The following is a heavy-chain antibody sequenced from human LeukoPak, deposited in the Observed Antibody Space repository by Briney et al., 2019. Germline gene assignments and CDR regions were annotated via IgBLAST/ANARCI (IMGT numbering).Heavy chain of an antibody. D-gene: IGHD2-15*01. CDR1: GYSFTNNW. J-gene: IGHJ5*02. CDR2: TYPGDSNT. Sequence: RRGESLKISCKGSGYSFTNNWIGWVRQMPGKGLEWMGITYPGDSNTRYSTSFQGQVTISADKSISSAYLQWSSLKASDTAMYYCVRSPACSSGTCYPNWFDPWGQGTLVTVSS. V-gene: IGHV5-51*01. CDR3: VRSPACSSGTCYPNWFDP.